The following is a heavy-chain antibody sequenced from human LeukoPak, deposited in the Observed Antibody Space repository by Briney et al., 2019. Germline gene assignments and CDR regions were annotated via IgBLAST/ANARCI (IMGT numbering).Heavy chain of an antibody. V-gene: IGHV3-7*01. Sequence: GGSLRLSCAASGFTFSSYWMSWVRQAPGKGLEWVANIKQDGSEKYYVDSVKGRFTISRDNAKNSLYLQMDSLRAEDTAVYYCARDMCSSTSCYEHRYYYYMDVWGKGTTVTVSS. CDR1: GFTFSSYW. J-gene: IGHJ6*03. CDR2: IKQDGSEK. D-gene: IGHD2-2*01. CDR3: ARDMCSSTSCYEHRYYYYMDV.